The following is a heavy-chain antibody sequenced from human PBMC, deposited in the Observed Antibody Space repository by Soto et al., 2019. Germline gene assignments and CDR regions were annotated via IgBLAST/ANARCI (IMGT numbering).Heavy chain of an antibody. D-gene: IGHD3-10*02. V-gene: IGHV4-59*01. J-gene: IGHJ4*02. Sequence: SETLSLTCTVSGGSISSYYWSWIRQPPGKELEWIGYIYYRGSTNYNPSLKSRVTISVDTSKNQFSLKPSSVFAADTAVYYCARGITTLDYWGQGTLVTVSS. CDR1: GGSISSYY. CDR3: ARGITTLDY. CDR2: IYYRGST.